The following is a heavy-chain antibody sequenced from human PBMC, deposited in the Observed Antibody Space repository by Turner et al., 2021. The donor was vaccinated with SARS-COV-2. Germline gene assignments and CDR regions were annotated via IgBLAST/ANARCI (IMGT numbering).Heavy chain of an antibody. CDR2: ISYDGSNK. Sequence: VQLVESGGGVVQPGWSLSLSCEGSGFTFSSYGMHWVRQAPGKGLEWVAVISYDGSNKYYADSVKGRFTISGDKSKNTLYLQMNSLRAEDTAVYYCARDSGDFDYWGQGTLVTVSS. D-gene: IGHD3-10*01. J-gene: IGHJ4*02. V-gene: IGHV3-30*03. CDR3: ARDSGDFDY. CDR1: GFTFSSYG.